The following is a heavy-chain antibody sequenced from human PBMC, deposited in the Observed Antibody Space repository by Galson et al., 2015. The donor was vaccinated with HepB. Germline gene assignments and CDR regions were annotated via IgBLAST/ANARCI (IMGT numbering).Heavy chain of an antibody. V-gene: IGHV3-23*01. CDR2: MGGDGGTR. J-gene: IGHJ4*02. CDR1: GFTFSSCV. CDR3: AKRIFGESPSFDS. Sequence: SLRLSCAASGFTFSSCVMAWVRQAPGRGLEWVSVMGGDGGTRYYADPVKGRFIISRDNSKNTVYLEMNSLRVEDTAIYYCAKRIFGESPSFDSWGQGVLVTVSS. D-gene: IGHD3-10*01.